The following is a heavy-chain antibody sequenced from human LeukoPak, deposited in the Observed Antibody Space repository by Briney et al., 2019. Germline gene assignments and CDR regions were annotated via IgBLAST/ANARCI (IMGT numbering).Heavy chain of an antibody. CDR1: GYTFTNYD. D-gene: IGHD5-18*01. Sequence: GASVKVSCKASGYTFTNYDINWVRQATGQGLECMGWMNPNSGNTGYAQKFQGRVTMTRDTSISTAYMELSRLRSDDTAVYYCAREGQLWIRYFDYWGQGTLVTVSS. V-gene: IGHV1-8*01. CDR2: MNPNSGNT. CDR3: AREGQLWIRYFDY. J-gene: IGHJ4*02.